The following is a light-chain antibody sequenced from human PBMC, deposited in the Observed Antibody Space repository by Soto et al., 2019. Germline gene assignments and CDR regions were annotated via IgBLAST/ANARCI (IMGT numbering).Light chain of an antibody. Sequence: QPVLTQSSSASASLGSSVKLTCTLSSGHSSYIIAWHQQQPGKAPRYLMKLEGSGSYNKGSGVPDRFSGSSSGADRYLTIPNLQSEDEADYYCETWDSNPKVFGGGTKLTVL. V-gene: IGLV4-60*03. CDR2: LEGSGSY. J-gene: IGLJ2*01. CDR1: SGHSSYI. CDR3: ETWDSNPKV.